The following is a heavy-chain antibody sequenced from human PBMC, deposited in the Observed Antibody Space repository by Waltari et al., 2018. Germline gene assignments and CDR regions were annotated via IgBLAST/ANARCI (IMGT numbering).Heavy chain of an antibody. V-gene: IGHV4-39*02. D-gene: IGHD1-26*01. CDR1: GVSITHTSSY. CDR3: ARDPSRIAPAVGWFDP. CDR2: IYYSGGT. Sequence: QVQLQASGPGLVKPSETLSLTCSVSGVSITHTSSYWAWIRQPPGKGLEWIGNIYYSGGTYYNPALNGRFTISRDNSKNTLYLQMNSLRAEDTAVYYCARDPSRIAPAVGWFDPWGQGTLVTVSS. J-gene: IGHJ5*02.